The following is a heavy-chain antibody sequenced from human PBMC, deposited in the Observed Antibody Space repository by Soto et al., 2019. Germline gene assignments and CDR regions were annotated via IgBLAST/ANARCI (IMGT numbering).Heavy chain of an antibody. Sequence: GASVKVSWKAAGYAFSGYAMHWVRQAPGQRLEWMGWINAGNGNTKYSQKFQGRVTITRDTSASTAYMELSSLRSEDTAVYYCASSRITMVPYGMDVWGQGTTVTVSS. J-gene: IGHJ6*02. V-gene: IGHV1-3*01. D-gene: IGHD3-10*01. CDR1: GYAFSGYA. CDR2: INAGNGNT. CDR3: ASSRITMVPYGMDV.